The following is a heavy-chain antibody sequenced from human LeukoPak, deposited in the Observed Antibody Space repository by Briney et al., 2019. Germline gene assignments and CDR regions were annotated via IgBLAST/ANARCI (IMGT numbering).Heavy chain of an antibody. D-gene: IGHD3-16*01. CDR1: GFTFSDYY. CDR3: ARVRVWPQGAFDI. V-gene: IGHV3-11*01. Sequence: PGGSLRLSCAASGFTFSDYYMSWIRQAPGKGLGWVSYISSSGSTIYYADSVKGRFTISRDNAKNSLYQQMNSLRAEDTAVYYCARVRVWPQGAFDIWGQGTMVTVSS. J-gene: IGHJ3*02. CDR2: ISSSGSTI.